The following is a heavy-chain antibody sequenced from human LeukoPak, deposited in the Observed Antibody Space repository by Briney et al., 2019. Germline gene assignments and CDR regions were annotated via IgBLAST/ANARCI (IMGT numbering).Heavy chain of an antibody. Sequence: SETLSLTCAVYGGSFSGYYWSSIRQPPGKGLEWIGEINSSGSTNYNPSIKSRVTLSADTTKNRISLKLSSVTGADTAVYYCARGKAFDIWGQGTMVTVSS. CDR2: INSSGST. CDR1: GGSFSGYY. V-gene: IGHV4-34*01. CDR3: ARGKAFDI. J-gene: IGHJ3*02.